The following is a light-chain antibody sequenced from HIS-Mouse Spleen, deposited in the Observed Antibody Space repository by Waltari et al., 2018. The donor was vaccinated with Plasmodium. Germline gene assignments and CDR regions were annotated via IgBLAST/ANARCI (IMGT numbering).Light chain of an antibody. CDR1: ALPKKY. CDR2: EDS. CDR3: YSTDSSGNHRV. V-gene: IGLV3-10*01. J-gene: IGLJ3*02. Sequence: SYELTQPTSVSVSPGQTARIPCPGTALPKKYAYWYQQKSGQAPVLVIYEDSKRPSGIPERFSGSSSGTMATLTISGAQVEDEADYYCYSTDSSGNHRVFGGGTKLTVL.